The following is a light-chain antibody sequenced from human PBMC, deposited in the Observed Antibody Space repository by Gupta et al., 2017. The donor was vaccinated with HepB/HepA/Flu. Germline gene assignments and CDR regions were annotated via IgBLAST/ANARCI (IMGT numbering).Light chain of an antibody. J-gene: IGLJ1*01. CDR2: EVN. CDR3: CSFAGDNIFYV. Sequence: YALSQPSSVPRAPGPSITISCIGTGSDVGTYNLVSWYLHHPGKAPKLIMYEVNKRPSGVSDRFSGSKSGSTASLTISGLQAEEEAAYYCCSFAGDNIFYVFGSGTGVIVL. V-gene: IGLV2-23*02. CDR1: GSDVGTYNL.